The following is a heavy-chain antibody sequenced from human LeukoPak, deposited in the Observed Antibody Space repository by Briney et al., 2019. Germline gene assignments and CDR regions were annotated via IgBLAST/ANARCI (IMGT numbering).Heavy chain of an antibody. J-gene: IGHJ3*02. Sequence: PGRSLRLSCAASGFTFDDYAMPWVRQAPGKGLEWVSGISWNSGSIGYADSVKGRFTISRDNAKNSLYLQMNSLRAEDTALYYCAKDEHAVTRGAFDIWGQGTMVTVSS. D-gene: IGHD4-23*01. CDR1: GFTFDDYA. V-gene: IGHV3-9*01. CDR3: AKDEHAVTRGAFDI. CDR2: ISWNSGSI.